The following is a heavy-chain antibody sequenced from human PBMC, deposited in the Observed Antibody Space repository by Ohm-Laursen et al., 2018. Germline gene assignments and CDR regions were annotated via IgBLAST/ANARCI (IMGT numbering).Heavy chain of an antibody. Sequence: SLRLSCAASGFTFSSYSMNWVRQAPGKGLEWVSYISSSSSTIYYADSVKGRFTISRDNAKNSLYLQMNSLKTEDTAVYYCTTIDWSGAWGQGTTVTVSS. D-gene: IGHD1-14*01. CDR1: GFTFSSYS. CDR3: TTIDWSGA. CDR2: ISSSSSTI. V-gene: IGHV3-48*01. J-gene: IGHJ6*02.